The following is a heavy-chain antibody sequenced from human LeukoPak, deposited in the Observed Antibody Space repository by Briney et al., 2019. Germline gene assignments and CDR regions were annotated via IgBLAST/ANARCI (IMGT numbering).Heavy chain of an antibody. J-gene: IGHJ3*02. CDR1: GFTFSSYW. D-gene: IGHD5-18*01. CDR2: IKQDGSEK. CDR3: ARDKRRIQLWPPWGGAFDI. Sequence: PGGSLRLSCVTSGFTFSSYWMSWVRQAPGKGLEWVANIKQDGSEKYYVDSVKGRFTISRDNAKNSLYLQMNSLRAEDTAVYYCARDKRRIQLWPPWGGAFDIWGQGTMVTVSS. V-gene: IGHV3-7*01.